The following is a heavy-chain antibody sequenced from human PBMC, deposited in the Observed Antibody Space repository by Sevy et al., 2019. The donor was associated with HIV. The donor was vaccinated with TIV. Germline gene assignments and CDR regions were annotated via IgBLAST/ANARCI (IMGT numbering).Heavy chain of an antibody. V-gene: IGHV4-4*07. CDR2: IYTSGST. CDR1: GGSISSYY. D-gene: IGHD6-19*01. Sequence: SETLSLTCTVSGGSISSYYWSWIRQPAGKGLEWIGRIYTSGSTNYNPSLKSRFTTSFDTSKNQFSLKLRSVTAADTAVYYCARDMTVAEVEENYYYYGMDVWGQGTTVTVSS. CDR3: ARDMTVAEVEENYYYYGMDV. J-gene: IGHJ6*02.